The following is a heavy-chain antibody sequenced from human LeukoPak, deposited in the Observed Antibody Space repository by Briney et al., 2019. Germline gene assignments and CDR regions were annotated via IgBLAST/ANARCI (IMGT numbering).Heavy chain of an antibody. D-gene: IGHD5-18*01. J-gene: IGHJ5*02. CDR2: INPSGGST. V-gene: IGHV1-46*01. CDR3: ARDNHPSYENPWFDP. Sequence: ASVKVSCKASGYTFTSYYMHWVRQAPGQGLEWMGIINPSGGSTSYAQKFQGRVTMTRDTSTGTVYMELSSLRSEDTAVYYCARDNHPSYENPWFDPWGQGTLVTVSS. CDR1: GYTFTSYY.